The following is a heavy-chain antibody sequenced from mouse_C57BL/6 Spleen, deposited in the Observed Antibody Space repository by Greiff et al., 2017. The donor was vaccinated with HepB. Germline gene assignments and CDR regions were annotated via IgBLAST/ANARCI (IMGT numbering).Heavy chain of an antibody. V-gene: IGHV1-76*01. CDR1: GYTFTDYY. J-gene: IGHJ1*03. D-gene: IGHD1-1*01. CDR3: ARTYYPRYFDV. CDR2: IYPGSGNT. Sequence: VQLVESGAELVRPGASVKLSCKASGYTFTDYYINWVKQRPGQGLEWIARIYPGSGNTYYNEKFKGKATLTAEKSSSTAYMQLSSLTSEDSAVYFCARTYYPRYFDVWGTGTTVTVSS.